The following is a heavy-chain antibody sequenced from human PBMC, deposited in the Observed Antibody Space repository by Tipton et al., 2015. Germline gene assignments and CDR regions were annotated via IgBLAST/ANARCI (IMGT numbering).Heavy chain of an antibody. Sequence: TLSLTCTVSGDSVRRANYYWGWIRQPPGKGLEWLANVYYSGNTYYNPSLQSRVTISVDTSKNQFSLHLSSVTAADTAVYYCAREVWYNDSTGYDYWGQGTLVTVSS. CDR3: AREVWYNDSTGYDY. CDR1: GDSVRRANYY. J-gene: IGHJ4*02. V-gene: IGHV4-39*07. CDR2: VYYSGNT. D-gene: IGHD3-22*01.